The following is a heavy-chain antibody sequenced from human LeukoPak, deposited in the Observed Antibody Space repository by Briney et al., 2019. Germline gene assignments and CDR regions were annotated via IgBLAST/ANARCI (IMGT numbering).Heavy chain of an antibody. CDR2: AYYSGST. CDR1: GGSISYHY. J-gene: IGHJ4*02. V-gene: IGHV4-59*11. D-gene: IGHD1-26*01. Sequence: SETLSFTCAVSGGSISYHYWSWIRQPPGQGLEWIGNAYYSGSTKYNPSLKSRVTISVDTSKNELSLRLSSVTAADTAMYYCAREKYGGSNDYWGQGLLLTVSS. CDR3: AREKYGGSNDY.